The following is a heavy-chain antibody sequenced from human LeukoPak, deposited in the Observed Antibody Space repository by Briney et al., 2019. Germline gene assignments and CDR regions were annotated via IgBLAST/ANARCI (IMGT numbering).Heavy chain of an antibody. CDR2: IRYDGSNK. Sequence: GGSLRLSCAASGFTFSSYGMHWVRQAPGKGLEWVAFIRYDGSNKYYADSVRGRFTSSRDNSKNTLYLQMNSLRAEDTAVYYCANAGIAVAGTIADWGQGTLVTVSS. D-gene: IGHD6-19*01. CDR3: ANAGIAVAGTIAD. CDR1: GFTFSSYG. V-gene: IGHV3-30*02. J-gene: IGHJ4*02.